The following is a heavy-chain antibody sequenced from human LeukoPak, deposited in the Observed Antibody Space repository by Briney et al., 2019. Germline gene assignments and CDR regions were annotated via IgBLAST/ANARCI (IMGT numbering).Heavy chain of an antibody. CDR2: IYPGDSDT. J-gene: IGHJ5*02. CDR1: GYSFTSYW. CDR3: ARRLGYCSGGSCSNWFDP. Sequence: GESLKISCKGSGYSFTSYWIGWVRQMPGKGLEWMGIIYPGDSDTRYSPSFQGQVTISADKSISTAYLQWGSLKASDTAMYYCARRLGYCSGGSCSNWFDPWGQGTLVTVSS. V-gene: IGHV5-51*01. D-gene: IGHD2-15*01.